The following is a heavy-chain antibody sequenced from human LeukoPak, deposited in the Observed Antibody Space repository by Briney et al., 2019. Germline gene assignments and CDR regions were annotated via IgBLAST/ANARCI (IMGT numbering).Heavy chain of an antibody. J-gene: IGHJ6*03. CDR3: ARKKEDNYYYYMDV. CDR1: GYTFTSYG. CDR2: ISAYNGNT. V-gene: IGHV1-18*01. Sequence: ASVKVSYKASGYTFTSYGISWVRQAPGQGLEWMGWISAYNGNTNYAQKLQGRVTMTTDTSTSTAYMELRNLRSDDTAVYYCARKKEDNYYYYMDVWGKGTTVTVSS.